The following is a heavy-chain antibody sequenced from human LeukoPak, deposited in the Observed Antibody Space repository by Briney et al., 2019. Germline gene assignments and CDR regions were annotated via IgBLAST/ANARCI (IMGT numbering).Heavy chain of an antibody. Sequence: SETLSLTCTVSGGSISSYYWSWIRQPPGKGLEWIGYFYYSGNSIYNPSLKSRVTISVDTSKNQFSLKLSSVTAADTAVYYCASRSNPSKLNYWGQGTLVTVSS. J-gene: IGHJ4*02. CDR2: FYYSGNS. V-gene: IGHV4-59*12. CDR1: GGSISSYY. CDR3: ASRSNPSKLNY.